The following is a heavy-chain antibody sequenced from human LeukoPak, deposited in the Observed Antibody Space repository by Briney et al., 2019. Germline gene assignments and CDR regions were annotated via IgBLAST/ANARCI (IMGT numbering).Heavy chain of an antibody. V-gene: IGHV3-66*01. CDR2: IYSGGST. J-gene: IGHJ3*02. Sequence: GGSLRLSCAASGFTVSSNCMSWVRQAPGKGLEWVSVIYSGGSTYYADSVKGRFTISRDNSKNTLYLQMNSLRAEDTAVYYCARFGLTDAFDIWGQGTMVTVSS. CDR1: GFTVSSNC. CDR3: ARFGLTDAFDI. D-gene: IGHD3-10*01.